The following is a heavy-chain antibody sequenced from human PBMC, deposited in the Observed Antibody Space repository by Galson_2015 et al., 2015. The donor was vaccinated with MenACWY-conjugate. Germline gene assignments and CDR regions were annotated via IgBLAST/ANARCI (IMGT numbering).Heavy chain of an antibody. CDR3: VKGGWLDD. D-gene: IGHD2-15*01. V-gene: IGHV3-23*01. Sequence: LRLYCAASGFRFATFDMSWGRLAPGVGLEWVSFISGRDGSTHYADSVKGRFTISRDNSKNTLYLQMSSLRAEDTAVYYCVKGGWLDDWGQGSLVTVSS. J-gene: IGHJ4*02. CDR1: GFRFATFD. CDR2: ISGRDGST.